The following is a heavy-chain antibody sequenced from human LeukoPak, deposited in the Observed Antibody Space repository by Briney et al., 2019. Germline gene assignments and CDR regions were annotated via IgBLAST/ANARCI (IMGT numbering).Heavy chain of an antibody. CDR2: ISYDGSNR. CDR3: AKSRHGQWLVLGGY. V-gene: IGHV3-30*18. CDR1: GMTFSSYG. J-gene: IGHJ4*02. D-gene: IGHD6-19*01. Sequence: GGSLRLSCAASGMTFSSYGMHWVRQAPGKGLEWVAVISYDGSNRYYADSVKGRFTISRDNSKNTLFLQMNSLRAEDTAVYYCAKSRHGQWLVLGGYWGQGTLVTVSS.